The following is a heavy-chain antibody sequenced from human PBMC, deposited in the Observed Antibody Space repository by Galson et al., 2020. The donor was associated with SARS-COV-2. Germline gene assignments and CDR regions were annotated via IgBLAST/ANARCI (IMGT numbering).Heavy chain of an antibody. CDR3: ARGFLEWLLYAPTPGYYYYMDV. Sequence: GESLKISCAASGFTFSSYDMHWVRQATGKGLEWVSAIGTAGDTYYLGSVKGRFTISRENAKNSLYLQMNSLRAGDTAVYYCARGFLEWLLYAPTPGYYYYMDVWGKGTTVTVSS. CDR1: GFTFSSYD. CDR2: IGTAGDT. J-gene: IGHJ6*03. V-gene: IGHV3-13*01. D-gene: IGHD3-3*01.